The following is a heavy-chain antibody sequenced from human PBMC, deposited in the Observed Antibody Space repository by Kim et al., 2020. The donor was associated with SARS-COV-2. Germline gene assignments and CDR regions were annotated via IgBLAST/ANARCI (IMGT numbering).Heavy chain of an antibody. CDR3: ARAHFEAVAGWFDP. D-gene: IGHD6-19*01. Sequence: ARKFQGRVTITADESTSTAYMELSSLRSEDTAVYYCARAHFEAVAGWFDPWGQGTLVTVSS. J-gene: IGHJ5*02. V-gene: IGHV1-69*01.